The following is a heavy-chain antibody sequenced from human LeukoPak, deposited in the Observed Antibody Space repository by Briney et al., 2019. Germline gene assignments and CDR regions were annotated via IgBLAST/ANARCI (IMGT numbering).Heavy chain of an antibody. J-gene: IGHJ2*01. CDR2: IIPIFGTA. CDR3: ARAGLPAHYYDSSTGGWYFDL. CDR1: GGTFSSYA. D-gene: IGHD3-22*01. V-gene: IGHV1-69*06. Sequence: ASVKVSCKASGGTFSSYAISWVRQAPGQGLEWMGGIIPIFGTANYAQKFQGRVTITADKSTSTAYMELSSLRSEDTAVYYCARAGLPAHYYDSSTGGWYFDLWGRGTLVTVSS.